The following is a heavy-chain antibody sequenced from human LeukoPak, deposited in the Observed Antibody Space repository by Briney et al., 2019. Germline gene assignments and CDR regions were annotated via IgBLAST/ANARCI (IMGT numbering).Heavy chain of an antibody. J-gene: IGHJ4*02. CDR2: IYHSGST. D-gene: IGHD2-2*01. Sequence: SQTLSLTFTVSGGSISSGGYYWSWIRQPPGKGLEWIGYIYHSGSTYYNPSLKSRVTISVDRSKDQFSLKLSSVTAADTAVYYCARGSDIVVVPAVPFDYWGQGTLVTVSS. V-gene: IGHV4-30-2*01. CDR1: GGSISSGGYY. CDR3: ARGSDIVVVPAVPFDY.